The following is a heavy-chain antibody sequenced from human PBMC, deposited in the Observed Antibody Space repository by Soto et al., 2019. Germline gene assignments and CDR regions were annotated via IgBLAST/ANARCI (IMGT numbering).Heavy chain of an antibody. J-gene: IGHJ4*02. Sequence: QLQLQESGPGLVKPSETLSLTCTVSGGSISINSYYWGWIRQPPGKGLEWIGSIYYSGITYYNPSLKSRVTISVATSNNRFSLKLTSVTAADTAVFYCARHVGYSYGRIDYWGQGTLVTVSS. CDR1: GGSISINSYY. CDR3: ARHVGYSYGRIDY. V-gene: IGHV4-39*02. D-gene: IGHD5-18*01. CDR2: IYYSGIT.